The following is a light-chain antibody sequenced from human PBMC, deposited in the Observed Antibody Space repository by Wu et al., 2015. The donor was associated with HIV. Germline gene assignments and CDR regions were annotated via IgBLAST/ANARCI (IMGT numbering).Light chain of an antibody. Sequence: EIVMTQSPATLSVSPGERATLSCRASQSVSSNLAWYQQKPGQAPRLLIYGASTRATGIPARFSGSGSGTEFTLTISSMQSEDFAVYYCQQYNNWWTFGPRDQGGNQT. CDR1: QSVSSN. V-gene: IGKV3-15*01. CDR3: QQYNNWWT. CDR2: GAS. J-gene: IGKJ1*01.